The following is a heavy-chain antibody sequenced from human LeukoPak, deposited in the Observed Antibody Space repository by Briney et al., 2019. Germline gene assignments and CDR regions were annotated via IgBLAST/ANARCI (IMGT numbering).Heavy chain of an antibody. J-gene: IGHJ6*02. Sequence: PGESLKISCKGSGYSCTSHWIAWVRQMPGKGLEWMGIIYPGNPETRYSPSFQGQVTMSADKSIRTAYLQWSSLKASDTAIYYCARGVVGANDYFYGMDVWGQGTTVTVSS. CDR2: IYPGNPET. V-gene: IGHV5-51*01. CDR1: GYSCTSHW. D-gene: IGHD1-26*01. CDR3: ARGVVGANDYFYGMDV.